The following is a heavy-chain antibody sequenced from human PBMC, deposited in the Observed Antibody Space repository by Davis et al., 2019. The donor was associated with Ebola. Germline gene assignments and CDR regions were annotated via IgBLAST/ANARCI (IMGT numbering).Heavy chain of an antibody. CDR2: INHSGST. J-gene: IGHJ5*02. CDR1: GGSISSGGYY. CDR3: ARHEIVVVVAASSYNWFDP. V-gene: IGHV4-39*01. Sequence: MPSETLSLTCTVSGGSISSGGYYWSWIRQPPGKGLEWIGEINHSGSTNYNPSLKSRVTISVDTSKNQFSLKLSSVTAADTAVYYCARHEIVVVVAASSYNWFDPWGQGTLVTVSS. D-gene: IGHD2-15*01.